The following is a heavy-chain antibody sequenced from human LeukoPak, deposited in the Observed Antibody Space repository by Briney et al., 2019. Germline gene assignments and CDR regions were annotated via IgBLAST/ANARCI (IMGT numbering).Heavy chain of an antibody. CDR3: AKEGWLRLNPYYYYYMDV. CDR2: ISGSGGST. V-gene: IGHV3-23*01. Sequence: PEGSLRLSCAASGFTFSSYAMSWVRQAPGKGLEWVSAISGSGGSTYYADSVKGRFTISRDNSKNTLYLQMNSLRAEDTAVYYCAKEGWLRLNPYYYYYMDVWGKGTTVTVSS. D-gene: IGHD5-12*01. J-gene: IGHJ6*03. CDR1: GFTFSSYA.